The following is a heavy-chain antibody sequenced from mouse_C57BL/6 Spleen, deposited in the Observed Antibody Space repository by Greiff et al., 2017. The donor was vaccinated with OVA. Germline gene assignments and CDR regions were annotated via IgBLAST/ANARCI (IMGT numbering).Heavy chain of an antibody. V-gene: IGHV1-76*01. CDR3: ARDNYDYLYYFDY. J-gene: IGHJ2*01. Sequence: VQLQQSGAELVRPGASVKLSCKASGYTFTDYYINWVKQRPGQGLEWIARIYPGSGNTYYNEKFKGKATLTAEKSSSTAYMQLSSLTSEDSAVYFCARDNYDYLYYFDYWGQGTTLTVSS. D-gene: IGHD2-4*01. CDR2: IYPGSGNT. CDR1: GYTFTDYY.